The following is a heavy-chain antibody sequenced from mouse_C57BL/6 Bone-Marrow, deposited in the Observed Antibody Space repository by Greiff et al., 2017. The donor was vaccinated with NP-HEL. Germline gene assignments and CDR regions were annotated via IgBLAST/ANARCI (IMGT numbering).Heavy chain of an antibody. CDR2: IRNKANGYTT. CDR3: ARYPVV. J-gene: IGHJ1*03. Sequence: VQLQQSGGGLVQPGGSLSLSCAASGFTFTDYYMSWVRQPPGKALEWLGFIRNKANGYTTEYSASVKGRFTISRDNSQSILYLQMNALRAEDSATYYCARYPVVWGTGTTVTVSS. V-gene: IGHV7-3*01. CDR1: GFTFTDYY.